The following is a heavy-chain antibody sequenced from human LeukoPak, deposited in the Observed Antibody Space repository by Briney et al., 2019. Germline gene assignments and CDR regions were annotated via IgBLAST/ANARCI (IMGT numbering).Heavy chain of an antibody. J-gene: IGHJ5*02. V-gene: IGHV3-23*01. D-gene: IGHD4-17*01. CDR1: GFTFSNFA. CDR2: ITGSHGPT. CDR3: TKDPNGDYVGAFDP. Sequence: PRGSLRLSCAASGFTFSNFAMTWVRQAPGKGLEWVSSITGSHGPTYNTDSVKGRFTTSRDNSQNTLYLQMNSLRAEDTAVYYCTKDPNGDYVGAFDPWGQGALVTVSS.